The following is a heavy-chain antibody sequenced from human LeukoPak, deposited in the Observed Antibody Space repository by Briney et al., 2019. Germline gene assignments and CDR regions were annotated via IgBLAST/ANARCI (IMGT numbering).Heavy chain of an antibody. D-gene: IGHD6-13*01. J-gene: IGHJ6*02. V-gene: IGHV5-51*01. CDR2: IYPGDSDT. CDR3: ARHCESSSWHGLAWYGMDV. Sequence: GESLKISCKGSGYSFTSYWIGWVRQMPGKGLEWVGIIYPGDSDTRYSPSFQGQVTISADKSISTAYLQWSSLKASDTAMYYCARHCESSSWHGLAWYGMDVWGQGTTVTVSS. CDR1: GYSFTSYW.